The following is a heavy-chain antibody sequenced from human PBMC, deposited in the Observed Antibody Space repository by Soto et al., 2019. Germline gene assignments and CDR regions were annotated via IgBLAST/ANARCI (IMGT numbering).Heavy chain of an antibody. Sequence: ASVKVSCKASGYTFLSYGISWVRQAPGQGLEWMGWISAYSGNTDYAQRLQDRVTLTTDTSTSTAYMELRSLRSDDTAVYYCARNPSGSSFDYWGQGTLVTVSS. CDR2: ISAYSGNT. CDR1: GYTFLSYG. J-gene: IGHJ4*02. V-gene: IGHV1-18*01. CDR3: ARNPSGSSFDY. D-gene: IGHD1-26*01.